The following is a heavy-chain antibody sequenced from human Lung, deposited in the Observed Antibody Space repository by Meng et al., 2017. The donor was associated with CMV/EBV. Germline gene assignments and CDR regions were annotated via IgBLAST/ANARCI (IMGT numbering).Heavy chain of an antibody. CDR3: ATSPDGPAGFDY. V-gene: IGHV4-34*01. Sequence: SXTXXLTXGAYGGSFSGHYRSWIRQSPGKGLEWIGEIYHTGVTNYHPSLKSRVTISLDTSKMQFSLKLTSVTAADTAVYYCATSPDGPAGFDYWGQGVLVTVSS. D-gene: IGHD2-2*01. CDR2: IYHTGVT. CDR1: GGSFSGHY. J-gene: IGHJ4*02.